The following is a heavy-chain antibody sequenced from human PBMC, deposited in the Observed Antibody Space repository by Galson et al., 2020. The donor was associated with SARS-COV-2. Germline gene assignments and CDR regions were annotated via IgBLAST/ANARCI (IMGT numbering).Heavy chain of an antibody. V-gene: IGHV4-4*07. Sequence: ETSETLSLTCTVSGGPISSYYWTWIRQPDGKGLEWIGRIYTSGRTNYNPTHKRRVTMSVDTSKNQLSLKLSSVTAADTAVYYCARYCSSTSCYFGAYGMDGWGQGTTVTV. D-gene: IGHD2-2*01. CDR1: GGPISSYY. J-gene: IGHJ6*02. CDR3: ARYCSSTSCYFGAYGMDG. CDR2: IYTSGRT.